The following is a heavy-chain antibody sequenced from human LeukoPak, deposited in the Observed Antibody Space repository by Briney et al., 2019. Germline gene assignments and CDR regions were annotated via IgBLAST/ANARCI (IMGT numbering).Heavy chain of an antibody. D-gene: IGHD6-19*01. J-gene: IGHJ4*02. CDR2: ISAYNGNT. Sequence: GASVKVSCKASGYTFTSYDINWVRQATGQGLEWMGWISAYNGNTNYAQKLQGRVTMTTDTSTSTAYMELRSLRSDDTAVYYCARDVAVAGLDYWGQGTLVTVSS. CDR3: ARDVAVAGLDY. CDR1: GYTFTSYD. V-gene: IGHV1-18*01.